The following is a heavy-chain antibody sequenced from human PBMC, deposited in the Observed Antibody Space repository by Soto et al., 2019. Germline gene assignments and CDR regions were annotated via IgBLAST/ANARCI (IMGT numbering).Heavy chain of an antibody. Sequence: GASVKVSCKASGGTFSSYAISWVRQAPGQGLEWMGGIIPIFGTANYAQKFQGRVTITADESTSTAYMELSSLRSEDTAVYYCAREGIVVVPAAIRPYYYYYGMDVWGQGTTVTVS. V-gene: IGHV1-69*13. J-gene: IGHJ6*02. D-gene: IGHD2-2*01. CDR1: GGTFSSYA. CDR3: AREGIVVVPAAIRPYYYYYGMDV. CDR2: IIPIFGTA.